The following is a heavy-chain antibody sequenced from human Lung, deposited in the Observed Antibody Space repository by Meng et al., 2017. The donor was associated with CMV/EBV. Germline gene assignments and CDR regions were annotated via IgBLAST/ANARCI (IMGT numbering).Heavy chain of an antibody. D-gene: IGHD1-7*01. CDR3: ARDNWNYDQKLFDY. CDR1: GYSISSGYY. V-gene: IGHV4-38-2*02. J-gene: IGHJ4*02. CDR2: IYHSGGT. Sequence: SETLSLXXTVSGYSISSGYYWGWIRQPPGKGLEWIGSIYHSGGTYYNPSLKSRVTISVDTSKNQFSLKLSSVTAADTAVYYCARDNWNYDQKLFDYWGQGTLVTVSS.